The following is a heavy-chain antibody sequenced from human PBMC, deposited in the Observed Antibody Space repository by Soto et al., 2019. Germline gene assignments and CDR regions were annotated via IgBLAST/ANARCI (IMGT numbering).Heavy chain of an antibody. V-gene: IGHV3-23*01. CDR1: GFTFSSYA. Sequence: GGSLRLSCAASGFTFSSYAMSWVRQAPGKGLEWVSAISGSGGSTYYADSVKGRFTISRDNSKNTLYLQMNSLRAEDTAVYYCAKVFRGRYSSSWYPLLPGYWGQGTLVTVSS. CDR2: ISGSGGST. J-gene: IGHJ4*02. CDR3: AKVFRGRYSSSWYPLLPGY. D-gene: IGHD6-13*01.